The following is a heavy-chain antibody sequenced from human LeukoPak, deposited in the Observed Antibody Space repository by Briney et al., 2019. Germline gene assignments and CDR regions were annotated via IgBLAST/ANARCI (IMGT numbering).Heavy chain of an antibody. J-gene: IGHJ4*02. V-gene: IGHV3-74*01. CDR1: GLTFSSYV. CDR3: ARISGDLDC. D-gene: IGHD1-26*01. Sequence: GGSLRLSCAASGLTFSSYVMHWVRQAPGKGLVWVSRINTDGSNTIYADSVKGRFTTSRDNAKNTLYLQMNSLRAEDTAVYYCARISGDLDCWGQGTLVTVSS. CDR2: INTDGSNT.